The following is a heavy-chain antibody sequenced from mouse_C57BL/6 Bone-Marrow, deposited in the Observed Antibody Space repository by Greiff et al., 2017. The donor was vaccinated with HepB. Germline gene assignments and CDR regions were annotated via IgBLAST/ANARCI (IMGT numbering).Heavy chain of an antibody. Sequence: QVQLQQPGAELVRPGSSVKLSCKASGYTFTSYWMDWVKQRPGQGLEWIGNIYPSDSETHYNQKFKDKATLTVDKASSTAYMQLSSLTSEYSAVYYCARSGPSYDDYDVGYWGQGTTLTVSS. V-gene: IGHV1-61*01. CDR1: GYTFTSYW. CDR3: ARSGPSYDDYDVGY. J-gene: IGHJ2*01. D-gene: IGHD2-4*01. CDR2: IYPSDSET.